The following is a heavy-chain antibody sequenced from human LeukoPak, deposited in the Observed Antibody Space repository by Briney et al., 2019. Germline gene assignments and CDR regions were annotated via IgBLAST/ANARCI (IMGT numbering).Heavy chain of an antibody. D-gene: IGHD2-2*01. J-gene: IGHJ4*02. CDR1: GFTFSSYG. CDR3: AKDHLGYCSSTSRSGGSDY. Sequence: GGSLRLSCAASGFTFSSYGMHWVRQAPGKGLEWVAFIRYDGSNKYYADSVKGRFTISRDNSKNTLYLQMNSLRAEDTAVYYCAKDHLGYCSSTSRSGGSDYWGQGTLVTVSS. CDR2: IRYDGSNK. V-gene: IGHV3-30*02.